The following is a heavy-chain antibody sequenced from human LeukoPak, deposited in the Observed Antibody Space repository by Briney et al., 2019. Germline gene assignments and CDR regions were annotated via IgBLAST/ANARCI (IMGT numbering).Heavy chain of an antibody. D-gene: IGHD4-17*01. Sequence: PGRSLRLSCAASGFTFSSYGMHWVRQAPGKGLEWVAFIRYDGSNKYYADSVKGRFTISRDNSKNTLYLQMNSLRAEDTAVYYCAKDVATVTHYFDYWGQGTLVTVSS. CDR3: AKDVATVTHYFDY. V-gene: IGHV3-30*02. CDR1: GFTFSSYG. CDR2: IRYDGSNK. J-gene: IGHJ4*02.